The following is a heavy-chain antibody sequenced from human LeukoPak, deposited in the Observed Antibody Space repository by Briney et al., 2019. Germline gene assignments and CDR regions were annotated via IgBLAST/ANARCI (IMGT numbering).Heavy chain of an antibody. CDR3: ARDRGCSSTSCYRNWYFDL. J-gene: IGHJ2*01. V-gene: IGHV3-11*06. Sequence: GGSLRLSCAASRFTFSDYYMSWIRQAPGKGLEWVSSISSSSSYIYYADSVKGRFTISRDNAKNSLYLQMNSLRAEDTAVYYCARDRGCSSTSCYRNWYFDLWGRGTLVTVSS. CDR2: ISSSSSYI. CDR1: RFTFSDYY. D-gene: IGHD2-2*01.